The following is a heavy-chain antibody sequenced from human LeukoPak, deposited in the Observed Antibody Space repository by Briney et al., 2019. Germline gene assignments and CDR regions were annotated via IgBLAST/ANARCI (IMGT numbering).Heavy chain of an antibody. V-gene: IGHV4-61*01. CDR3: AREAPYCSGGSCYLSWFDP. Sequence: SETLSLTCTVSGGSISSSSYYWSSIRQPPGKGLEWIGYIYYSGSTNYNPSLKSRVDISVDTSKNQFSLKLSSVTAADTAVYYCAREAPYCSGGSCYLSWFDPWGQGTLVTVSS. J-gene: IGHJ5*02. D-gene: IGHD2-15*01. CDR1: GGSISSSSYY. CDR2: IYYSGST.